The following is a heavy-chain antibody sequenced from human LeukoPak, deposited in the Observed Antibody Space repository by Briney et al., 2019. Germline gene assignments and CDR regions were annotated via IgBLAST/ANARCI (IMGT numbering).Heavy chain of an antibody. V-gene: IGHV1-69*05. D-gene: IGHD1-26*01. J-gene: IGHJ3*02. CDR3: TIPPEMRGSYSWGAFDI. CDR1: GGTFSSYA. Sequence: SVKLSCKASGGTFSSYAISWVRQAPGQGLEWMGRIIPIFGTANYAQKFQGRVTITTDESTSTAYMELSSLRSEDTAVYYCTIPPEMRGSYSWGAFDIWGQGTMVTVSS. CDR2: IIPIFGTA.